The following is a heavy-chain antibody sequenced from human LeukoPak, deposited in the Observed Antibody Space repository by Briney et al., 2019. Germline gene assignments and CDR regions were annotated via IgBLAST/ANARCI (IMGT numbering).Heavy chain of an antibody. J-gene: IGHJ4*02. V-gene: IGHV3-21*01. CDR3: ARDFGDYYDSSGPNRPSFDY. CDR1: GFTFSSYS. CDR2: ISSSSSYI. D-gene: IGHD3-22*01. Sequence: GGSLRLSCAASGFTFSSYSMNWVRQAPGKGLEWVSSISSSSSYIYYADSEKGRFTISRDSAKNSLYLQMNSLRAEDTAVYYCARDFGDYYDSSGPNRPSFDYWGQGTLVTVSS.